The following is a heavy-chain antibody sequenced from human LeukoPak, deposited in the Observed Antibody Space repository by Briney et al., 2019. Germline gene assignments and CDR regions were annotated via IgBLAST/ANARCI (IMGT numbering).Heavy chain of an antibody. CDR2: ISSSSYI. V-gene: IGHV3-21*04. CDR3: AKTRGDGYKDSFDY. Sequence: GSLRLSCAASGFTFSSYSMNWVRQAPGKGLEWVSSISSSSYIYYADSVKGRFTISRDNSKNTLYPQMKSLRAEDTAVYYCAKTRGDGYKDSFDYWGQGTLVTVSS. J-gene: IGHJ4*02. CDR1: GFTFSSYS. D-gene: IGHD5-24*01.